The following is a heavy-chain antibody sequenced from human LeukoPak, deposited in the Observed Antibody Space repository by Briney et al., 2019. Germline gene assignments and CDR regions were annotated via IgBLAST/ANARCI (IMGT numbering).Heavy chain of an antibody. J-gene: IGHJ5*02. V-gene: IGHV1-2*02. CDR2: INPNRGGT. Sequence: ASVTVSCKTSGYTFTGYYMHWVRPAPAQGLEGVGWINPNRGGTNHAQKFQGRGTMTRGTSHGTTYMELRRLRSDDTAVYYCARSYEDIVVVPAALELWGQGTLVTVSS. CDR3: ARSYEDIVVVPAALEL. CDR1: GYTFTGYY. D-gene: IGHD2-2*01.